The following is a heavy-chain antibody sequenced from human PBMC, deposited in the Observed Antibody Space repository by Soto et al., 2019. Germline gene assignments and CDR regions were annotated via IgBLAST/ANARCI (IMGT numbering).Heavy chain of an antibody. V-gene: IGHV3-7*05. Sequence: EVQLVESGGGLVQPGGSLRLSCAASGFTFSSYWMSWVRQAPGKGLEWVANIKQDGSVEHYVGSVKGRFTISRDNAKNSLYLQMNSLRAEDTAVYYCARRSITLTQPLHFDYWGQGTLVTVSS. D-gene: IGHD1-1*01. CDR3: ARRSITLTQPLHFDY. CDR2: IKQDGSVE. J-gene: IGHJ4*02. CDR1: GFTFSSYW.